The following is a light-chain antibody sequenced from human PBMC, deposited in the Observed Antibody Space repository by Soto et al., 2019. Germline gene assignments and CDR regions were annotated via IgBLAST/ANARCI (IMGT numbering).Light chain of an antibody. CDR1: QGIRND. Sequence: AIQMTQSLSSLSASVGDRVTITCRASQGIRNDLGWYQLKPGKAPKLLIYAASSLQSGVPSRFSGSGSGTDFTLTISSLQPEDFATYYCLQDYNYPWTFGQGTKVEIK. J-gene: IGKJ1*01. V-gene: IGKV1-6*01. CDR2: AAS. CDR3: LQDYNYPWT.